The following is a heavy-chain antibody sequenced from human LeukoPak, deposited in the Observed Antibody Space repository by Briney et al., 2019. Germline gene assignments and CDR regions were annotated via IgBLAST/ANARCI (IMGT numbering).Heavy chain of an antibody. CDR1: GFTFSSYA. Sequence: PGGSLRLSCAASGFTFSSYAMHWVRQAPGKGLEWVAVISYDGSNKYYADSVKGRFTISRDNSKNTLYLQMNSLRAEDTAVYYCARDRFGSHPGADYWGQGTLLIVSS. J-gene: IGHJ4*02. CDR3: ARDRFGSHPGADY. CDR2: ISYDGSNK. V-gene: IGHV3-30-3*01. D-gene: IGHD3-16*01.